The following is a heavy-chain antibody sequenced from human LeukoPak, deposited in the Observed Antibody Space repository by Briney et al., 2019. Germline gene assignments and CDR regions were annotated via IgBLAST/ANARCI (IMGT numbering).Heavy chain of an antibody. D-gene: IGHD1-1*01. CDR1: GGTFSSYA. Sequence: AASVKVSCKASGGTFSSYAISWVRQAPGQELEWMGGIIPIFGTANYAQKFQGRVTMTRDTSTSTVYMELSSLRSEDTAVYYCARSVRVVLDWNVGYYFDYWGQGSLVTVSS. CDR2: IIPIFGTA. CDR3: ARSVRVVLDWNVGYYFDY. V-gene: IGHV1-69*05. J-gene: IGHJ4*02.